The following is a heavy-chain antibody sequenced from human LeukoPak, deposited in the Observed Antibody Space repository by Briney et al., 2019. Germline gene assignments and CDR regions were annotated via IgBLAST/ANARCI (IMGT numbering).Heavy chain of an antibody. J-gene: IGHJ4*02. CDR1: GFTFSAYW. Sequence: GGSLRLSCAASGFTFSAYWMSWVRQAPGMGLEWVANIRPDGSEKYYVDTVKGRFTISRDNAKNSLYLQMNSLRAEDTAVYYCARDGGSAMPFDYWGQGTLVTVSS. V-gene: IGHV3-7*01. CDR3: ARDGGSAMPFDY. CDR2: IRPDGSEK. D-gene: IGHD2-2*01.